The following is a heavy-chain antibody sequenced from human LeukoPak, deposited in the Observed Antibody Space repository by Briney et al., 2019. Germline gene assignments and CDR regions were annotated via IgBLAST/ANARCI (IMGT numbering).Heavy chain of an antibody. Sequence: PSETLSLTCAVYGGSFSGYYWSWIRQPPGKGREWIGEINHSGSTNYNPSLKSRVTISIDTSKNQFSLKLSSVTAADTAVYYCAREDGRHYDSSGQGWAGYLDYWGQGTLVTVSS. CDR3: AREDGRHYDSSGQGWAGYLDY. CDR1: GGSFSGYY. CDR2: INHSGST. J-gene: IGHJ4*02. D-gene: IGHD3-22*01. V-gene: IGHV4-34*01.